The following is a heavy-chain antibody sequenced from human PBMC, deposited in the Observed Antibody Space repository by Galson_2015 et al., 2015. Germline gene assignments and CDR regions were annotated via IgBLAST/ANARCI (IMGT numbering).Heavy chain of an antibody. D-gene: IGHD3-22*01. J-gene: IGHJ4*01. CDR2: ISKSSDTT. Sequence: SLRLSCAAYGFTFSSYSVNWVRQAPGKGLEWVSYISKSSDTTYADSVKGRFTISRDNAKNSLYLQMNSMRAEDTAVYYCARVRSSGYYVADYCVHGTLFTVSS. V-gene: IGHV3-48*01. CDR3: ARVRSSGYYVADY. CDR1: GFTFSSYS.